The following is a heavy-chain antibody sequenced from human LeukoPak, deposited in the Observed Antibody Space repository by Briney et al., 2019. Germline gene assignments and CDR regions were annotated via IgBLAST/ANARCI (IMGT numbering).Heavy chain of an antibody. CDR1: GYTFTGYY. D-gene: IGHD5-12*01. J-gene: IGHJ6*02. CDR3: ARDHSGYSGYDYRTDYYYYGMDV. Sequence: SVKVSCKASGYTFTGYYMHWVRQAPGQGLEWMGGIIPIFGTANYAQKFQGRVTITADESTSTAYMELSSLRSEDTAVYYCARDHSGYSGYDYRTDYYYYGMDVWGQGTTVTVSS. V-gene: IGHV1-69*13. CDR2: IIPIFGTA.